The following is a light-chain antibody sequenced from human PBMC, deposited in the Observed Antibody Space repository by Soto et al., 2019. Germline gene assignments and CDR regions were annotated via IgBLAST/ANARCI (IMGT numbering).Light chain of an antibody. CDR3: QQRSNWPRT. CDR2: DAS. J-gene: IGKJ1*01. Sequence: EIVLTQSPATLSLSPGERATLSCRASQSVSSYLAWYQQKPGQAPRLLIYDASNRATGIPARFSGSGSWTDFTLTISSLEPEDFAVYYCQQRSNWPRTFGQGTKV. V-gene: IGKV3-11*01. CDR1: QSVSSY.